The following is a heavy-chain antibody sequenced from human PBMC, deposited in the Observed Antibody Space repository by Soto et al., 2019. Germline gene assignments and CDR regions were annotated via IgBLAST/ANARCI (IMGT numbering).Heavy chain of an antibody. Sequence: ASVKVSCKASGYTFTSHGISWVRQAPGQGLEWMGWISAYNGNTNYAQKLQGRVTMTTDTSTSTAYMELRSLRCDDTAVYYCPIPRPIQWGPLIGFPPPSYSYYCDVMDVRRQGSTVTVSS. J-gene: IGHJ6*01. D-gene: IGHD7-27*01. CDR3: PIPRPIQWGPLIGFPPPSYSYYCDVMDV. CDR2: ISAYNGNT. CDR1: GYTFTSHG. V-gene: IGHV1-18*01.